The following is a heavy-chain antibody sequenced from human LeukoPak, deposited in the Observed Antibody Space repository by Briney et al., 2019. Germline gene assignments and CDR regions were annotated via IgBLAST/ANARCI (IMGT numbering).Heavy chain of an antibody. J-gene: IGHJ3*02. V-gene: IGHV4-4*07. CDR3: ARDGSGNDAFDI. CDR2: IYTSGSA. Sequence: SETLSLTCTVSGGSISSYYWSLIRQPAGKGLEWIGRIYTSGSANYNPSLKSRVTMSVDTSKNQFSLKLSSVTAADTAVYYCARDGSGNDAFDIWGQGTMVTVSS. D-gene: IGHD3-10*01. CDR1: GGSISSYY.